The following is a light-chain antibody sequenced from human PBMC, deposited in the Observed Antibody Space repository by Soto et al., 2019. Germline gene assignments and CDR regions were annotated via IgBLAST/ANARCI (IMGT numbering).Light chain of an antibody. CDR3: SSYTSSTTLYV. CDR2: EVS. Sequence: ALSQPASVSGSPGQSITISCTGTSSDVGGYNYVSWYQHHPGKAPKLLIYEVSYRPSGVPDRFSGSKPGNTASLTISGLQAEDEADYFCSSYTSSTTLYVFGTGTKVTVL. V-gene: IGLV2-14*01. J-gene: IGLJ1*01. CDR1: SSDVGGYNY.